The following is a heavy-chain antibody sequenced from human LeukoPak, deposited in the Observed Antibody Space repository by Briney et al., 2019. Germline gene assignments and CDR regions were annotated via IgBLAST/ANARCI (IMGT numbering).Heavy chain of an antibody. Sequence: PSETLSLTCTVSGGFISSGDYYWSCIRQPPGKGLEGIGYIYYSGSTYYNPSLKSRVTISVDTSKNQFSLKLSSVTAADTAVYYCARQYYYDSSGYYAVNWFDPWGQGTLVTVSS. J-gene: IGHJ5*02. CDR3: ARQYYYDSSGYYAVNWFDP. CDR1: GGFISSGDYY. V-gene: IGHV4-30-4*01. D-gene: IGHD3-22*01. CDR2: IYYSGST.